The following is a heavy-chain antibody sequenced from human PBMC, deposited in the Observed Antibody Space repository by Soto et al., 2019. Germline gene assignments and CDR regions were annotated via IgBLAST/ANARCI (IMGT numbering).Heavy chain of an antibody. J-gene: IGHJ4*02. CDR2: IYYSGST. CDR3: ASSSGARYYDY. D-gene: IGHD2-15*01. V-gene: IGHV4-31*03. CDR1: GGSISSGDYY. Sequence: QVQLQESGPGLVKPSQTQSLTCTVSGGSISSGDYYWSWIRQHPGKGLEWIGYIYYSGSTYYNPSLKXRXTXSXNTSKNQFSLKLSSVTAADTAVYYCASSSGARYYDYWGQGTLVTVSS.